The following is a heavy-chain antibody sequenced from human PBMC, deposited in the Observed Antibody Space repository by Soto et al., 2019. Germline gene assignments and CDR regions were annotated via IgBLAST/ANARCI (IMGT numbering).Heavy chain of an antibody. CDR2: IWYDGNNK. D-gene: IGHD2-21*01. J-gene: IGHJ4*02. Sequence: QVQLVESGGGVVQPGGSLRLSCAASGFTFSNYGMHWVRQAPGKGLEWVAVIWYDGNNKYYADSVKGRFTISRDNSNNTLYVQMTSLRAEEKAVYYCARGLHSLFDYWGQGTLVTVSS. V-gene: IGHV3-33*01. CDR3: ARGLHSLFDY. CDR1: GFTFSNYG.